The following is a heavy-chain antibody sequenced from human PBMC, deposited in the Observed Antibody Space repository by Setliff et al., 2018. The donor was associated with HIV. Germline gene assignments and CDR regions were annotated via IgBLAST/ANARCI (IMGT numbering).Heavy chain of an antibody. CDR1: GGSIRSGSYY. CDR3: ASHLPPYSGNFDY. Sequence: SETLSLTCSVSGGSIRSGSYYWDWIRQPPGKGLEWIGSIDYSGNTHYNPSLKSRVTISVDTSKNQISLKLSSVTAADTAVYYCASHLPPYSGNFDYWGHGTLVTVSS. CDR2: IDYSGNT. D-gene: IGHD1-26*01. J-gene: IGHJ4*01. V-gene: IGHV4-39*01.